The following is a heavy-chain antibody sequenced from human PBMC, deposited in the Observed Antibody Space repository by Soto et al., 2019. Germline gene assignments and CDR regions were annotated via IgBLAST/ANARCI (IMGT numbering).Heavy chain of an antibody. CDR3: ARSIAARRSYMDV. Sequence: GGSLRLSCAASGFTVSSNYMSWVRQAPGKGLEWVSVIYSGGSTYYADSVKGRFTISRHNSKNTLYLQMNSLRAEDTAVYYCARSIAARRSYMDVWGKGTTVTVSS. CDR2: IYSGGST. CDR1: GFTVSSNY. J-gene: IGHJ6*03. V-gene: IGHV3-53*04. D-gene: IGHD6-6*01.